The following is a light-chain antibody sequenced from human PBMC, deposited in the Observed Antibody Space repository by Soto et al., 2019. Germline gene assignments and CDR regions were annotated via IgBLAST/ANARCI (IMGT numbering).Light chain of an antibody. CDR1: SSDVGGYNY. J-gene: IGLJ1*01. CDR3: SSYTSSSNYV. Sequence: QSALTQPASVSGSPGQSITISCTGTSSDVGGYNYVSWYQQHPGKAPKLMIYEVSNRPSGVSNRFSGSKSGNTASLTISGLQAEDEADYYCSSYTSSSNYVFGTRTKVTVL. V-gene: IGLV2-14*01. CDR2: EVS.